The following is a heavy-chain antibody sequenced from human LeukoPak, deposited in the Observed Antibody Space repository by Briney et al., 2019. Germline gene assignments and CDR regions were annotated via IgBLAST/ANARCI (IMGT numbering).Heavy chain of an antibody. CDR2: IIPIFGTA. Sequence: ASVKVSCKASGGTFSSYAISWVRQAPGQGLEWMGRIIPIFGTANYAQKFQGRVTITTDESTSTAYMELSSLRSEDTAVYYCVRTLYDSSGYYYGYEGFWGQGTLVTVSS. J-gene: IGHJ4*02. D-gene: IGHD3-22*01. CDR3: VRTLYDSSGYYYGYEGF. V-gene: IGHV1-69*05. CDR1: GGTFSSYA.